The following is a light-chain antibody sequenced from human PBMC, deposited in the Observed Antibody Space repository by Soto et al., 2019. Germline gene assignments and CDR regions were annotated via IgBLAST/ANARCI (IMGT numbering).Light chain of an antibody. Sequence: EVVMTQSPATLSVSPGERATLSCRASQSVSINLAWYQQKPCQAPRLLIFGASTRATGIPARFSGSGSGTEFTLTISSLQSEDFAVYYCHQYNNWPPWTFGQGTKVEIK. CDR1: QSVSIN. CDR2: GAS. J-gene: IGKJ1*01. CDR3: HQYNNWPPWT. V-gene: IGKV3-15*01.